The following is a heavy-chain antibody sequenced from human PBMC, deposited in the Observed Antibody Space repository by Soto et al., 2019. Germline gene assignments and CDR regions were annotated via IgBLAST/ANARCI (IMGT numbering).Heavy chain of an antibody. CDR2: IYYSGSI. J-gene: IGHJ5*02. D-gene: IGHD3-9*01. Sequence: QVQLQESGPGLVRPSQTLSLTCTVSGGSINSRGYYWTWIRQHPGKGLEWIGNIYYSGSIHFSPSLKSRLTMLVDTSENQFSLKLTSVTAADTAVYYCARQSESTGYFYGWFDPWGQGTLVTVSS. V-gene: IGHV4-31*03. CDR1: GGSINSRGYY. CDR3: ARQSESTGYFYGWFDP.